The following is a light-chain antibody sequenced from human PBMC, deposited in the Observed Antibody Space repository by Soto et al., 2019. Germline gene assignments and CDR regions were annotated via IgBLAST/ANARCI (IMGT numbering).Light chain of an antibody. J-gene: IGKJ2*01. V-gene: IGKV3-20*01. CDR1: QSVRNNY. CDR2: SSS. Sequence: EVVLTQSPGTLSLSPGERATLSCRASQSVRNNYLAWYQQKPGQSPKLLIFSSSDRATGIPDRFSGSGSGTDFTLTISRLEPEDFAVYYCQQYGSSPPYTFGQGTKLEIK. CDR3: QQYGSSPPYT.